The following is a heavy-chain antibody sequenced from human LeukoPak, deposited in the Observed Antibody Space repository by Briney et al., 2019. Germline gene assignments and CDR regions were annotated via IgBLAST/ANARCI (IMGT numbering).Heavy chain of an antibody. J-gene: IGHJ4*02. Sequence: PSETLSLTCTVSGYSISSGYYWGWIRQPSGKGLEWIGSIYHSGSTYYNPSLKSRVTISVDTSKNQFSLKLSSVTAADTAVYYCARGVGFYGSIYPDYWGQGTLVTVSS. V-gene: IGHV4-38-2*02. D-gene: IGHD3-10*01. CDR1: GYSISSGYY. CDR2: IYHSGST. CDR3: ARGVGFYGSIYPDY.